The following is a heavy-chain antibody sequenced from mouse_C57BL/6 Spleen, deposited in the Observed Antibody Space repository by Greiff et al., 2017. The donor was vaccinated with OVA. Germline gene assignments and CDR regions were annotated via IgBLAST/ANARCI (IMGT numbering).Heavy chain of an antibody. CDR2: ISDGGSYT. CDR1: GFTFSSYA. Sequence: EVKLMESGGGLVKPGGSLKLSCAASGFTFSSYAMSWVRQTPEKRLEWVATISDGGSYTYYPDNVKGRFTISRDNAKNNLYLQMSHLKSEDTAMYYCASLGITTVVARDYAMDYWGQGTSVTVSS. CDR3: ASLGITTVVARDYAMDY. D-gene: IGHD1-1*01. V-gene: IGHV5-4*03. J-gene: IGHJ4*01.